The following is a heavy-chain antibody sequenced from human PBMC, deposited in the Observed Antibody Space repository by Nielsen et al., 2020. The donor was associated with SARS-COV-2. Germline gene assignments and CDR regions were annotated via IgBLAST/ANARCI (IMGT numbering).Heavy chain of an antibody. CDR3: ASPRDYYGSGSFDY. CDR2: ISWNSGSI. D-gene: IGHD3-10*01. J-gene: IGHJ4*02. V-gene: IGHV3-9*01. Sequence: GGSLRLSCAASGFTFDDYAMHWVRQAPGKGLEWVSGISWNSGSIGYADSVKGRFTISRDNAKNSLYLQMNSLRAEDTAVYYCASPRDYYGSGSFDYWGQGTLVTVSS. CDR1: GFTFDDYA.